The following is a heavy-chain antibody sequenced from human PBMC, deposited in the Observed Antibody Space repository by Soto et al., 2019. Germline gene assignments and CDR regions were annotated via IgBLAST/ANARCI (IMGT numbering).Heavy chain of an antibody. CDR3: ARMKAGGEDYYYYYYYMDV. D-gene: IGHD2-21*01. J-gene: IGHJ6*03. Sequence: GGSLRLSCAASGFTFSSYWMSWVRQAPGKGLEWVANIKQDGSEKYYVDSVKGRFTISRDNAKNSLYLQMNSLRAEDTAVYYCARMKAGGEDYYYYYYYMDVWGKGTTVTVSS. V-gene: IGHV3-7*01. CDR1: GFTFSSYW. CDR2: IKQDGSEK.